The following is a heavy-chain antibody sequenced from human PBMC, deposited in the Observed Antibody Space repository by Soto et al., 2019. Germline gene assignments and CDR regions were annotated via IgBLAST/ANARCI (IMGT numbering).Heavy chain of an antibody. CDR1: GFTFSDYY. J-gene: IGHJ5*02. D-gene: IGHD2-2*01. CDR3: ARDVGNCSSTSCYYNWFDP. V-gene: IGHV3-11*01. Sequence: PGGSLRLSCAASGFTFSDYYMSWIRQAPGKGLEWVSYISSSGSTIYYADSVKGRFTISRDNAKNSLYLQMNSLRAEDTAVYYCARDVGNCSSTSCYYNWFDPWGQGTLVTVSS. CDR2: ISSSGSTI.